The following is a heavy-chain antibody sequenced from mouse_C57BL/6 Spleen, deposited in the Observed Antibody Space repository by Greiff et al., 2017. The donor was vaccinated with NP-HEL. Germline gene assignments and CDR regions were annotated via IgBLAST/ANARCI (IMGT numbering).Heavy chain of an antibody. CDR2: ISYDGSN. Sequence: EVKLQESGPGLVKPSQSLSLTCSVTGYSITSGYYWNWIRQFPGNKLEWMGYISYDGSNNYNPSLKNRISITRDTSKNQFFLKLNSVTTEDTATYYCARDLDYDDAMDYWGQGTSVTVSS. CDR3: ARDLDYDDAMDY. CDR1: GYSITSGYY. V-gene: IGHV3-6*01. D-gene: IGHD2-4*01. J-gene: IGHJ4*01.